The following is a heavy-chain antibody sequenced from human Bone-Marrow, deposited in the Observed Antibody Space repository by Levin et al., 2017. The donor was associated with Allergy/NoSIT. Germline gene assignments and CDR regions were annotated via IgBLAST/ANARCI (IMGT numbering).Heavy chain of an antibody. V-gene: IGHV3-30*18. D-gene: IGHD3-22*01. Sequence: PGGSLRLSCAASGFVFHNYGMHWVRQAPGKGLEWVAVISYDGNIKKSADSVKGRFTISRHNSENTLYLQMNSLRLEDTAVYYCAKDSSYYHGTSGYHDRGEGYFDLWGRGTLVIVSS. J-gene: IGHJ2*01. CDR2: ISYDGNIK. CDR1: GFVFHNYG. CDR3: AKDSSYYHGTSGYHDRGEGYFDL.